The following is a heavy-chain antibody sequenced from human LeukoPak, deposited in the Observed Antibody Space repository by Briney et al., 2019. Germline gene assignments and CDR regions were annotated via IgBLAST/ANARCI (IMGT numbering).Heavy chain of an antibody. Sequence: SETLSLTCTVSGYSISSGYYWGWIRQPPGKGLEWIGSIYHSGSTYYNPSLKSRVTISVDTSKNQFSLKLSSVTAADTAVYYCATRSLGDGSGSYPYYYYMDVWGKGTTVTVSS. CDR1: GYSISSGYY. D-gene: IGHD3-10*01. J-gene: IGHJ6*03. V-gene: IGHV4-38-2*02. CDR2: IYHSGST. CDR3: ATRSLGDGSGSYPYYYYMDV.